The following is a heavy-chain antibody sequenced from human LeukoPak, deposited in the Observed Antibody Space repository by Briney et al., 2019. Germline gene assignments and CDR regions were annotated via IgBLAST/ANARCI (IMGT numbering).Heavy chain of an antibody. Sequence: GESLKISCKGSGYSFTSYWIGWVRQMPGKGLGWMGIINPGDSETKYSPSFQGQVTISADKSISTAYLQWSSLKALDTAMYYCARPGYRSRYFDYWGQGTLVTVSS. CDR2: INPGDSET. D-gene: IGHD6-19*01. CDR3: ARPGYRSRYFDY. CDR1: GYSFTSYW. V-gene: IGHV5-51*01. J-gene: IGHJ4*02.